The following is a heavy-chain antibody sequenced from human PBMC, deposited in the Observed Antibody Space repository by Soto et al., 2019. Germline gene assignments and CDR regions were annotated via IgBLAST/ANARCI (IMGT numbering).Heavy chain of an antibody. Sequence: GGSLRLSCTASGFTFGDYAMSWFRQAPGKGLEWVGFIRSKTYGGTTEHAAAVKGRFIISREDSKSIAYLQMDSLKTEDTAVYYCSRIRTTMIVVVSDYWGQGTLVTVSS. CDR2: IRSKTYGGTT. CDR3: SRIRTTMIVVVSDY. J-gene: IGHJ4*02. D-gene: IGHD3-22*01. CDR1: GFTFGDYA. V-gene: IGHV3-49*03.